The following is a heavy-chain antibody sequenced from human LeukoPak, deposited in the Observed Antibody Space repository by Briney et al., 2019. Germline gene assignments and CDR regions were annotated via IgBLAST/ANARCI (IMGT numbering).Heavy chain of an antibody. CDR1: GFTFSSYA. Sequence: PGGSLRLSCAASGFTFSSYAMRWVRQAPGKGLEWVSAISGSGGSTYYADSVKGRFTISRDNSKNTLYLQMNSLRAEDTAVYYCAKYLVVRPKPTVVSIVTFDYWGQGTLVAVSS. D-gene: IGHD4-23*01. J-gene: IGHJ4*02. CDR2: ISGSGGST. CDR3: AKYLVVRPKPTVVSIVTFDY. V-gene: IGHV3-23*01.